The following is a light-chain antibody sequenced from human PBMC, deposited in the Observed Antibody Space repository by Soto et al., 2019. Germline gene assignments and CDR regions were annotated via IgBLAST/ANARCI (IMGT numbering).Light chain of an antibody. J-gene: IGKJ4*01. CDR1: QSISSY. CDR2: AAS. V-gene: IGKV1-39*01. Sequence: DIQMTQSPSSLSASVGDRVTITCRASQSISSYLNWYQQKPGKAPKFLIYAASSLQSGVPSRFSGSRSGTDFTLTISSLQPEDFATYYCQQSYSAPLTFGGGTNV. CDR3: QQSYSAPLT.